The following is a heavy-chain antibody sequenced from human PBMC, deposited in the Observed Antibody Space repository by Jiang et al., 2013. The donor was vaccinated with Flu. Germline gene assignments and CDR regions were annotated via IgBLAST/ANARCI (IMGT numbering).Heavy chain of an antibody. J-gene: IGHJ2*01. CDR2: IWYDGSNK. Sequence: QLVESGGGVVQPGRSLRLSCAASGFTFSSYGMHWVRQAPGKGLEWVAVIWYDGSNKYYADSVKGRFTISRDNSKNTLYLQMNSLRAEDTAVYYCARDEGDTAMADSFDLWGRGTLVTVSS. D-gene: IGHD5-18*01. CDR1: GFTFSSYG. V-gene: IGHV3-33*01. CDR3: ARDEGDTAMADSFDL.